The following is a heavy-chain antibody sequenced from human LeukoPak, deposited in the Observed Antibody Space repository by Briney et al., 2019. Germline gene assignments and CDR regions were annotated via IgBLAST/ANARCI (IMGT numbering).Heavy chain of an antibody. CDR3: ARDRLRYFDWLVYYYGMDV. J-gene: IGHJ6*02. V-gene: IGHV1-18*01. Sequence: GASVKVSCKASGYTFTSYGISWVPQAPGQGLEWMGWISAYNGNTNYAQKLQGRVTMTTDTSTSTAYMELRSLRSDDTAVYYCARDRLRYFDWLVYYYGMDVWGQGTTVTVSS. CDR2: ISAYNGNT. CDR1: GYTFTSYG. D-gene: IGHD3-9*01.